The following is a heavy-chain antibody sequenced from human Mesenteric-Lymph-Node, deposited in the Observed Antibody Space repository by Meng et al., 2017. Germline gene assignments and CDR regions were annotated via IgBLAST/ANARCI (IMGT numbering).Heavy chain of an antibody. CDR3: ARGYCSGGSCFLDY. D-gene: IGHD2-15*01. CDR2: IYYSGST. V-gene: IGHV4-31*01. Sequence: SETLSLTCTVSGGSISSGGYYWSWIRQHPGNGLEWIGYIYYSGSTYYNPSLKSLVTISVDTSKNQFSLKLSSVTAADTAVYYCARGYCSGGSCFLDYWGQGTLVTVSS. CDR1: GGSISSGGYY. J-gene: IGHJ4*02.